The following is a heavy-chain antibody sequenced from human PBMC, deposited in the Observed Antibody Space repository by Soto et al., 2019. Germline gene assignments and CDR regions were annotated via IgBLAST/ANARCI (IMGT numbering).Heavy chain of an antibody. Sequence: GGSLRLSCAASGFTFGSYWMHWVGQAPGKGLVWVSRINSDGSSTRYADSVKGRFTISRDNAKNTLYLQMNSLRAEDTAVYYCARDPTYDYDSSGYYDYWGQGTLVTVSS. CDR3: ARDPTYDYDSSGYYDY. CDR2: INSDGSST. CDR1: GFTFGSYW. J-gene: IGHJ4*02. D-gene: IGHD3-22*01. V-gene: IGHV3-74*01.